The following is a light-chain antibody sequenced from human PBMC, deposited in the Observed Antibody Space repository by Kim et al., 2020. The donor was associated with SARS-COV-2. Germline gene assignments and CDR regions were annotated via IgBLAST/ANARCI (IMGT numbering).Light chain of an antibody. J-gene: IGKJ4*01. CDR2: DAS. Sequence: AIQLTQSPSSLSASVGDRVTITCRASQGISSALAWYQQKPGKAPNLLIYDASSLESGVPSRFSGSGAGTDFTLTISFLQPEDFATYYCQQFNSYPLTFGGGTKVEI. V-gene: IGKV1-13*02. CDR3: QQFNSYPLT. CDR1: QGISSA.